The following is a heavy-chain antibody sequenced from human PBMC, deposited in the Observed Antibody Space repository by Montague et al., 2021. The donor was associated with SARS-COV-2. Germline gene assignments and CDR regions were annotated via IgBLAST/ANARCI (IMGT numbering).Heavy chain of an antibody. D-gene: IGHD4-23*01. V-gene: IGHV3-30*04. CDR3: AKGRTIIINSPFDY. Sequence: SLRLSCAASGFTISNYVLHWVRQAPSKGLEWVALLSYDERNQYYADSVKGRFTITRDNSKTTLYLQMNSLTVDDTAVYYCAKGRTIIINSPFDYWGQGTPVTVS. J-gene: IGHJ4*02. CDR1: GFTISNYV. CDR2: LSYDERNQ.